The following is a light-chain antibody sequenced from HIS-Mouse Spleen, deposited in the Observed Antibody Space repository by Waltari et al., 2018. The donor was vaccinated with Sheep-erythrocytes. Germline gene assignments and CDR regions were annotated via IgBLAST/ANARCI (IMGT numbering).Light chain of an antibody. J-gene: IGLJ1*01. Sequence: QSALTQPRSVSGSPGQSVTISCTGTSSDVGGYNYGAWYQQHPGKAPKLLIYDVSKRPTAVPIRFSGAKSGNTASLTISGLQAEDEADYYCCPYAGSYNHVFAAGTKVTVL. CDR3: CPYAGSYNHV. CDR2: DVS. V-gene: IGLV2-11*01. CDR1: SSDVGGYNY.